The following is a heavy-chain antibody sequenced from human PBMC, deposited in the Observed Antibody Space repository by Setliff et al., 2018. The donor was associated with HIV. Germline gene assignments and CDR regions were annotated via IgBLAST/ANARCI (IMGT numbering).Heavy chain of an antibody. CDR3: TRWIVGSSNIFAFDI. Sequence: ASVKVSCKASGYTLTDFDIYWMRQASGQGLEWLGWINPKSVNTAYAQSFQGRVTLTTITAISTVDMELSSLSSEDTAVYYCTRWIVGSSNIFAFDIWGQGTLVTVSS. CDR1: GYTLTDFD. CDR2: INPKSVNT. V-gene: IGHV1-8*01. J-gene: IGHJ3*02. D-gene: IGHD3-9*01.